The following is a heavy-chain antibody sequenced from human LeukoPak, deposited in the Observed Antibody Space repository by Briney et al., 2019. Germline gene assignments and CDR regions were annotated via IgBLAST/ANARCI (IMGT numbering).Heavy chain of an antibody. J-gene: IGHJ4*02. CDR3: AKASPATGDSSGYFPDY. CDR1: GFTFTKYW. D-gene: IGHD3-22*01. V-gene: IGHV3-74*01. CDR2: INNDGSRT. Sequence: TGGSLRLSCAASGFTFTKYWMYWVRQAPGKGLVWVSHINNDGSRTSYADSVKGRFTISRDNSKNTLYLQMNSLRAEDTAVYYCAKASPATGDSSGYFPDYWGQGTLVTVSS.